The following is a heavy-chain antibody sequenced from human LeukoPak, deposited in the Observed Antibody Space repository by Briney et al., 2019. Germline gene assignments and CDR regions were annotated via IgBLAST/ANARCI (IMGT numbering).Heavy chain of an antibody. J-gene: IGHJ4*02. CDR1: GFTFSSYA. CDR2: INHSGST. Sequence: GSLRLSCAASGFTFSSYAMSWIRQPPGKGLEWIGEINHSGSTNYNPSLKSRVTISVDTSKNQFSLKLSSVTAADTAVYYCARSPDTAMGESWGQGTLVTVPS. CDR3: ARSPDTAMGES. D-gene: IGHD5-18*01. V-gene: IGHV4-34*01.